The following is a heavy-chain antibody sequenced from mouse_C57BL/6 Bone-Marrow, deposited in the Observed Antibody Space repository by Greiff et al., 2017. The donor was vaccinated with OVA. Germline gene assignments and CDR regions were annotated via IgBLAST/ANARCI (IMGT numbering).Heavy chain of an antibody. CDR1: GYSITSGYY. V-gene: IGHV3-6*01. CDR3: ASYYGSSYSFAY. J-gene: IGHJ3*01. Sequence: EVKLLESGPGLVKPSQSLSLTCSVTGYSITSGYYWNWIRQFPGNKLEWMGYISYDGSNNYNPSLKNRISITRDTSKNQFFLKLNSVTTEDTATYYCASYYGSSYSFAYWGQGTLVTVSA. D-gene: IGHD1-1*01. CDR2: ISYDGSN.